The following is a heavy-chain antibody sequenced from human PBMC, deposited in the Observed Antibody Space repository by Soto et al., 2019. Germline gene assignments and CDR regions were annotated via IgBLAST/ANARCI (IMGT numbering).Heavy chain of an antibody. Sequence: ASETLSLTCTVSGGSISSGGYYWSWIRQHPGKGLEWIGYIYYSGSTYYNPSLKSRVTISVDTSKNQFSLKLSSVTAADTAVYYCASTWVYGNYGMDVWGQGTTVTVSS. CDR3: ASTWVYGNYGMDV. J-gene: IGHJ6*02. V-gene: IGHV4-31*03. D-gene: IGHD2-8*01. CDR1: GGSISSGGYY. CDR2: IYYSGST.